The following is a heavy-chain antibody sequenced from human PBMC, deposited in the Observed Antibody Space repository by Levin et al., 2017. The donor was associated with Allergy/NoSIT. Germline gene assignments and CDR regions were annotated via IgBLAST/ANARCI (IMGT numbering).Heavy chain of an antibody. CDR1: GGSISSYY. CDR2: IYYSGST. D-gene: IGHD6-13*01. CDR3: ARGWSSSWFPHGFDP. Sequence: SETLSLTCTVSGGSISSYYWSWIRQPPGKGLEWIGYIYYSGSTNYNPSLKSRVTISVDTSKNQFSLKLSSVTAADTAVYYCARGWSSSWFPHGFDPWGQGTLVTVSS. V-gene: IGHV4-59*01. J-gene: IGHJ5*02.